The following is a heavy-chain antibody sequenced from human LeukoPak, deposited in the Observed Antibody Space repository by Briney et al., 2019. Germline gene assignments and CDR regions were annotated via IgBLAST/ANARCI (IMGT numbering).Heavy chain of an antibody. CDR3: ARGGGYSSSWYGGSENWFDP. V-gene: IGHV4-59*01. J-gene: IGHJ5*02. D-gene: IGHD6-13*01. CDR1: GGSISSYY. Sequence: KPSETLSLTCTVSGGSISSYYWSWIRQPPGKGLEWIGYIYYSGSTNYNPSLKSRVTISVDTSKNQFSLKLSSVTAADTAVYYCARGGGYSSSWYGGSENWFDPWGQGTLVTVSS. CDR2: IYYSGST.